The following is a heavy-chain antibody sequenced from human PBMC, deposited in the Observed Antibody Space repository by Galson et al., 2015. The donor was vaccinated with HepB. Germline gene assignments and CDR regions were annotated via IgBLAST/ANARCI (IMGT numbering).Heavy chain of an antibody. J-gene: IGHJ4*02. V-gene: IGHV1-3*01. Sequence: SVTVSCKASGYTFTSYAMHWVRQAPGQRLEWMGWINAGNGNTRYSQKFQGRVTITRDTSASTAYMELSSLRSEDTAVYYCARSDLCSSTSCYVVDYWGQGTLVTVSS. D-gene: IGHD2-2*01. CDR1: GYTFTSYA. CDR2: INAGNGNT. CDR3: ARSDLCSSTSCYVVDY.